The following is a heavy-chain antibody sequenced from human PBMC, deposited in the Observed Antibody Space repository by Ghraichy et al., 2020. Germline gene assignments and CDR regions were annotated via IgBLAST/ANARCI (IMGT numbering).Heavy chain of an antibody. V-gene: IGHV3-66*01. CDR2: IYSGGST. CDR3: ARDQYVGATRDDY. Sequence: GESLNISCAASGFTVSSNYMSWVRQAPGKGLEWVSVIYSGGSTYYADSMKGRFTISRDNSKNTLYLQMNSLRAEDTAVYYCARDQYVGATRDDYWGQGTLVTVSS. D-gene: IGHD1-26*01. J-gene: IGHJ4*02. CDR1: GFTVSSNY.